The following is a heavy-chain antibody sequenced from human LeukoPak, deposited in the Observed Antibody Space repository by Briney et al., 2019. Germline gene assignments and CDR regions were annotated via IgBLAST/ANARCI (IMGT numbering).Heavy chain of an antibody. D-gene: IGHD1-26*01. J-gene: IGHJ3*02. CDR3: ASTKTYSGSYLVDAFDI. CDR2: NYPGDSDT. Sequence: GESLKISCKGSGYSFTSYWIGWVRQMPGKGLEWMGINYPGDSDTRYSPSFQGQVTISADKSISTAYLQWSSLKASDTAMYYCASTKTYSGSYLVDAFDIWGQGTMVTVSS. CDR1: GYSFTSYW. V-gene: IGHV5-51*01.